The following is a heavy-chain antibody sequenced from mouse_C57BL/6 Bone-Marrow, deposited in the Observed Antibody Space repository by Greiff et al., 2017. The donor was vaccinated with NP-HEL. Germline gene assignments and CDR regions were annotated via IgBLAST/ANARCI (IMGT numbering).Heavy chain of an antibody. J-gene: IGHJ2*01. CDR1: FYSFTGYF. CDR3: ARSEGGDY. V-gene: IGHV1-20*01. Sequence: VQLQQSGPELVTPFSSFPLSFTSSFYSFTGYFMNWVMQSHGKSLEWIGRINPYNGDTFYNQKFKGKATLTVDKSSSTAHMELRSLTSEDSAVYYCARSEGGDYWGQGTTLTVSS. CDR2: INPYNGDT.